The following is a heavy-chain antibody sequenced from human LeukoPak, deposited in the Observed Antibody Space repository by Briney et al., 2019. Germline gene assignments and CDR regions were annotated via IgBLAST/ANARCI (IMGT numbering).Heavy chain of an antibody. J-gene: IGHJ4*02. Sequence: PGGSLRLSCAASGFTFSSYWMHWVRQAPGKGLVWVSRINSDGSSTSYADSVKGRFTTSRDNAKNTLYLQMNSLRAEDTAVYYCARDEDYGDYADYWGQGTLVTVSS. CDR2: INSDGSST. V-gene: IGHV3-74*01. D-gene: IGHD4-17*01. CDR3: ARDEDYGDYADY. CDR1: GFTFSSYW.